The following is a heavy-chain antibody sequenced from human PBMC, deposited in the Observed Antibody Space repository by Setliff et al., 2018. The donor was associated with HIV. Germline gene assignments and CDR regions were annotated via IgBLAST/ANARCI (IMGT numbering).Heavy chain of an antibody. CDR1: GDSISSISYY. Sequence: PSETLSLTCTVSGDSISSISYYWAWIRQTPGKGLEWIGSISYSGNTYYNPSLKSRVTISVDTSKNQFSLKLTSVTAADTAVYYCAWRRIQLWFGFDYWGQGTLVTVPQ. V-gene: IGHV4-39*01. J-gene: IGHJ4*02. D-gene: IGHD5-18*01. CDR3: AWRRIQLWFGFDY. CDR2: ISYSGNT.